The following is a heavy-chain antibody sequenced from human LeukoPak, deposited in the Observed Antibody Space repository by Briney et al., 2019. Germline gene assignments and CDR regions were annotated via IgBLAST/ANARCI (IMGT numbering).Heavy chain of an antibody. D-gene: IGHD3-9*01. Sequence: GESLKISCKGSGYSFTSYGISWVRQAPGQGLEWMGWISAYNGNTNYAQKLQGRVTMTTDTSTSTAYMELRSLRSDDTAVYYCARESYDILTGYPLYWYFDLWGRGTLVTVSS. CDR2: ISAYNGNT. CDR3: ARESYDILTGYPLYWYFDL. J-gene: IGHJ2*01. V-gene: IGHV1-18*01. CDR1: GYSFTSYG.